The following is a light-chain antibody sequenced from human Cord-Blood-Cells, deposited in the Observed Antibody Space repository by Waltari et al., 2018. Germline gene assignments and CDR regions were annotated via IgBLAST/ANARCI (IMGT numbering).Light chain of an antibody. J-gene: IGKJ4*01. Sequence: DTQMTQSTPSLSASVGGRVSITCRASQSISRYLIWYQQKPGKAPKLLIYAASSLQSGVPSRCSGSGAGTDFTLTISSLQPEDFATYYCQQSYSTPLTFGGGTKVEIK. CDR3: QQSYSTPLT. V-gene: IGKV1-39*01. CDR2: AAS. CDR1: QSISRY.